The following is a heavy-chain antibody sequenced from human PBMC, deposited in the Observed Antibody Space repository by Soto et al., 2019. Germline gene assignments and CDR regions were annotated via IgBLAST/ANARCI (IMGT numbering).Heavy chain of an antibody. CDR3: ARDKYLGYGSGSYRYYGMDV. J-gene: IGHJ6*02. D-gene: IGHD3-10*01. V-gene: IGHV1-69*13. CDR2: IIPIFGTA. CDR1: GGTFSSYA. Sequence: SVKVSCKASGGTFSSYAISWVRQAPGQGLEWMGGIIPIFGTANYAQKFQGRVTITADESTSTAYMELSSLRSEDTAVYYCARDKYLGYGSGSYRYYGMDVWGQGTTVTVSS.